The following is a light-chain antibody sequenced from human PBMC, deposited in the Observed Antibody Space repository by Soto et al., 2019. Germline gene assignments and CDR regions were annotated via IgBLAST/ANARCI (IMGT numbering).Light chain of an antibody. J-gene: IGKJ1*01. Sequence: EIVLTQSPGTLSLSPGDRATLSCRASQSVSSSYLAWYQQKPGQAPGLLIYGASSRATGIPARFSGSGSGTEFTLTISSLQSEDFAVYYCQQYNNWPPWTFGQGTKVDI. V-gene: IGKV3D-15*01. CDR3: QQYNNWPPWT. CDR2: GAS. CDR1: QSVSSSY.